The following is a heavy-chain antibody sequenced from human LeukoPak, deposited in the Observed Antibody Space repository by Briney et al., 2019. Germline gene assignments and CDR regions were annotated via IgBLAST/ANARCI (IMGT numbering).Heavy chain of an antibody. CDR3: ARGRPHGNDY. CDR2: IASDGSST. V-gene: IGHV3-74*01. J-gene: IGHJ4*02. CDR1: GFTFSSYW. Sequence: GGSLRLSCAASGFTFSSYWMNWVRQAPGKGLVWVSRIASDGSSTTYADSVKGRFSISRDNAKNTLYLQMNSLRVEGTAVYYCARGRPHGNDYWGQGTLVTVSS. D-gene: IGHD4-23*01.